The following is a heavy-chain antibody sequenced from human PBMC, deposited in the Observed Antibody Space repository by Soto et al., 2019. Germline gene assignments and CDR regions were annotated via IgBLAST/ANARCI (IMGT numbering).Heavy chain of an antibody. CDR2: IVVGSGKT. J-gene: IGHJ6*02. V-gene: IGHV1-58*01. CDR3: ATPTIGGNGMDV. CDR1: GFTFTSSA. Sequence: TSAKIACKASGFTFTSSAVQWVRQARGQRLEWIGWIVVGSGKTNYAQKFQERVTITRDISTSTAFMELSSLRSEDTAMNYCATPTIGGNGMDVWGQGSTVTVS.